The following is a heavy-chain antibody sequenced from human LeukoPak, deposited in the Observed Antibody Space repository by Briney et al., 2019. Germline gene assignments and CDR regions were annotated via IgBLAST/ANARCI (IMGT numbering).Heavy chain of an antibody. CDR3: ARDGYISGCTAYYYYGMDV. J-gene: IGHJ6*02. V-gene: IGHV1-2*02. CDR2: INPNSGGT. CDR1: GYTFTGYY. Sequence: ASVKVSCKASGYTFTGYYMHWVRQAPGQGREWMGWINPNSGGTNYAQKFQGRVTMTRDTSISTAYMELSRLRSDDTAVYYCARDGYISGCTAYYYYGMDVRGQGTTVTVSS. D-gene: IGHD6-19*01.